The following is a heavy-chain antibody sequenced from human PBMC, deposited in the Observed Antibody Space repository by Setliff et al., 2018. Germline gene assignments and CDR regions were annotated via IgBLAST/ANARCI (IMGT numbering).Heavy chain of an antibody. CDR2: IYYSGST. V-gene: IGHV4-39*01. D-gene: IGHD3-22*01. Sequence: ASETLSLTCTVSGGSIRSSSYYWGWIRRPPGKGLEWIGSIYYSGSTYYNPSLKSRVTISVDTSKNQFSLKLSSVTAADTAGYYCARQPEGGYYDSSGYYGMAPYYFDYWGQGTLVTGS. J-gene: IGHJ4*02. CDR3: ARQPEGGYYDSSGYYGMAPYYFDY. CDR1: GGSIRSSSYY.